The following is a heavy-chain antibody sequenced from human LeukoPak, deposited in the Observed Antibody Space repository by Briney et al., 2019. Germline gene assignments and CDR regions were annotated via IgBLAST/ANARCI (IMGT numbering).Heavy chain of an antibody. Sequence: PGGSLKLSCEFSGIIFSTYAMNWVRQAPGKGLEWISYISGSSSGSTSIIHYADSVKGRFSISGDNAKNSLHLQMDSLSAEDTAVYYCARDFWSGYYTEDWGQGALVIVSS. D-gene: IGHD3-3*01. V-gene: IGHV3-48*04. CDR2: ISGSSSGSTSII. CDR1: GIIFSTYA. CDR3: ARDFWSGYYTED. J-gene: IGHJ4*02.